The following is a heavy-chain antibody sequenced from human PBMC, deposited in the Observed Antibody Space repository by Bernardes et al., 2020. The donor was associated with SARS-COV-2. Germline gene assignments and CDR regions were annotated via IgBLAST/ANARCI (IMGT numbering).Heavy chain of an antibody. V-gene: IGHV3-33*01. J-gene: IGHJ4*02. D-gene: IGHD3-16*01. CDR2: MWNDGSSK. CDR1: GFSFSSFG. CDR3: ARGGVAAGIWGIDL. Sequence: GGSLRLSCASSGFSFSSFGMPWVRQAPGKGLEWVATMWNDGSSKFYADSVNGRFTISRDTSKNTLFLQMNSLRAEDTAVYYCARGGVAAGIWGIDLWGQGTLVTVSA.